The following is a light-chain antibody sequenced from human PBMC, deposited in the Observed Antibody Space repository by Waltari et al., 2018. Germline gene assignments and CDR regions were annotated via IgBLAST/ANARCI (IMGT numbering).Light chain of an antibody. CDR3: QPAYSFPFT. J-gene: IGKJ4*01. V-gene: IGKV1D-12*01. CDR1: QGISIW. CDR2: GAS. Sequence: DIQMTQSPSSVSASVGDTVTITCRASQGISIWLAWYQQRPGRAPKLPIYGASSLQSGVPSRFSGSGSGTDFTLTITSLQPEEFATYYCQPAYSFPFTFGGGTRVEI.